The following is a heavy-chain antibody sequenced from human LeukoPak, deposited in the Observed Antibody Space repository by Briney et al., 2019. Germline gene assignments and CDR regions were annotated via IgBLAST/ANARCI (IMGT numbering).Heavy chain of an antibody. V-gene: IGHV3-21*01. CDR1: RFTFSSYS. D-gene: IGHD6-13*01. CDR3: ARREQQLGFDY. J-gene: IGHJ4*02. Sequence: GGSLRLSCAASRFTFSSYSMNWVRQAPGKGLEWVSSISSSGSYIYYADSVKGRFTISRDNAKNTLYLQMNSLRAEDTAVYYCARREQQLGFDYWGQGTLVTVSS. CDR2: ISSSGSYI.